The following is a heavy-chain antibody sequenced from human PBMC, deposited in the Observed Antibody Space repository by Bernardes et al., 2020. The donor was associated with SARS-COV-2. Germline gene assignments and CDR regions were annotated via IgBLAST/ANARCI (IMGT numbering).Heavy chain of an antibody. CDR2: INHSGST. Sequence: TLSLICAVYGGSFSGYSWSWMRQSPGKGLEWIGDINHSGSTNYNPSLKTRVTMSLDTSKNQFSLKLSSVTAADTAVYYCARGLGLPFTIFGVVQSWWFDPWGQGTLVTVSS. CDR1: GGSFSGYS. CDR3: ARGLGLPFTIFGVVQSWWFDP. J-gene: IGHJ5*02. V-gene: IGHV4-34*01. D-gene: IGHD3-3*01.